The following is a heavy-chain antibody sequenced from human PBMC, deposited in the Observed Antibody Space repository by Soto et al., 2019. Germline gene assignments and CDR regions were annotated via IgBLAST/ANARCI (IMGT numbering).Heavy chain of an antibody. J-gene: IGHJ4*02. CDR3: ARDLGFDY. Sequence: QVQLVESGGGVVQPGRSLRLSCAASGFTFSSYAMHWVCQAPGKGLEWVAVISYDGSNKYYADSVKGRFTISRDNSKNTLYLQMNSLRAEDTAVYYCARDLGFDYWGQGTLVTVSS. CDR1: GFTFSSYA. CDR2: ISYDGSNK. V-gene: IGHV3-30-3*01.